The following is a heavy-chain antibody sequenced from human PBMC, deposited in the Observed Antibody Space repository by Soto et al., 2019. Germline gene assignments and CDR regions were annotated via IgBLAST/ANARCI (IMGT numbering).Heavy chain of an antibody. Sequence: LLQLRETLSLTCAVYGGSFSGYYWSWIRQPPGKGLEWIGEINHSGSTNYNPSLKSRVTISVDTSKNQFSLKLSSVTAADTAVYYCARVGIAAAGTIGNWFDPWGQGTLVTVSS. CDR2: INHSGST. J-gene: IGHJ5*02. CDR3: ARVGIAAAGTIGNWFDP. CDR1: GGSFSGYY. V-gene: IGHV4-34*01. D-gene: IGHD6-13*01.